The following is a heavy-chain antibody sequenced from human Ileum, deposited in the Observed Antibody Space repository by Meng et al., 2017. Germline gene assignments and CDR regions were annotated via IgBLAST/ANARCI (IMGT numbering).Heavy chain of an antibody. CDR1: GGSVRCYY. V-gene: IGHV4-34*01. CDR2: INHSGST. D-gene: IGHD3-22*01. Sequence: HWGAGPLMPSQTLSPACAVYGGSVRCYYWSWIRQPPGKGLEWIGEINHSGSTNYNPSLKSRVTISVDTSKNQFSLKLSSVTAADTAVYYCARGSIEGYYDSSGYGTFFDYWGQGTLVTVSS. CDR3: ARGSIEGYYDSSGYGTFFDY. J-gene: IGHJ4*02.